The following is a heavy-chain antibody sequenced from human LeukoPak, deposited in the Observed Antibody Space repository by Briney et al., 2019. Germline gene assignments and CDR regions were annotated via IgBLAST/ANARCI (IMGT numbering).Heavy chain of an antibody. V-gene: IGHV3-11*06. CDR1: GFTFSDYY. Sequence: PGGSLRLSCTASGFTFSDYYMSWIHQAPGKGLEWVSCISSSSSYTYYVDSVKGRFTISRDNAKNSLYLQMNSLRAEDTAVYYCARGRPALQLLWGAFDIWGQGTMVTVYS. J-gene: IGHJ3*02. CDR2: ISSSSSYT. D-gene: IGHD1-7*01. CDR3: ARGRPALQLLWGAFDI.